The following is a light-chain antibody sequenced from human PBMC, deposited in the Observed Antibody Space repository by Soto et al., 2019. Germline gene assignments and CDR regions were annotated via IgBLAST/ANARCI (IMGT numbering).Light chain of an antibody. CDR1: SSDVGFYNY. Sequence: QSVLTQPPSASGSPGQSVTISCTGTSSDVGFYNYVSWFQQHPGKAPKLIIYEVNKRPSGVPDRFSGSKSGNTASLTVSGLQVEDEADYYCSSYAGINNLIFGGGTKLTVL. J-gene: IGLJ2*01. V-gene: IGLV2-8*01. CDR3: SSYAGINNLI. CDR2: EVN.